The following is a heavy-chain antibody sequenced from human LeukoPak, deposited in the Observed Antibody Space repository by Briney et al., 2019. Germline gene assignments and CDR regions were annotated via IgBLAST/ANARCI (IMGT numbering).Heavy chain of an antibody. D-gene: IGHD3-10*01. V-gene: IGHV1-3*01. CDR1: GYTFTSYA. J-gene: IGHJ4*02. Sequence: ASVKVSCKASGYTFTSYAMHWVRQAPGQRLEWMGWISVGNGNTKYSQKFQGRVSITRDTSANTTNLELSSLRSEDTAVYYCTRDHLWFGHFKYWGQGTLVSVSS. CDR3: TRDHLWFGHFKY. CDR2: ISVGNGNT.